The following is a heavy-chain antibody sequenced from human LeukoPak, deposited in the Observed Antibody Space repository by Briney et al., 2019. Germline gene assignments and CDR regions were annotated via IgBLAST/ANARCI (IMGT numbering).Heavy chain of an antibody. CDR2: INHSGST. V-gene: IGHV4-34*01. CDR3: ARDRYSSSWYYFDY. Sequence: SETLSLTCAVYGGSFSGYYWSWIRHPPGKGLEWIGEINHSGSTNYNPSLKSRVTISVDTSKNQFSLKLSSVTAADTAVYYCARDRYSSSWYYFDYWGQGTLVTVSS. CDR1: GGSFSGYY. J-gene: IGHJ4*02. D-gene: IGHD6-13*01.